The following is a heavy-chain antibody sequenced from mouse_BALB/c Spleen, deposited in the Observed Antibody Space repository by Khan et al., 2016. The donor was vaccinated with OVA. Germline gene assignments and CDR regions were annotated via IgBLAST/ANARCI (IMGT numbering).Heavy chain of an antibody. V-gene: IGHV5-6*01. CDR2: IRSGGSYT. Sequence: EVQLQESGGDLVKPGGSLKLSCAASGFTFSTYGMSWVRQTPHKRLEWVATIRSGGSYTYYPDSGTGHFDISRNNAKQTLYMQMSSLKYEDIAMYYCTRLAYYYDSEGFAYWGQGTLVTVS. CDR1: GFTFSTYG. CDR3: TRLAYYYDSEGFAY. D-gene: IGHD1-1*01. J-gene: IGHJ3*01.